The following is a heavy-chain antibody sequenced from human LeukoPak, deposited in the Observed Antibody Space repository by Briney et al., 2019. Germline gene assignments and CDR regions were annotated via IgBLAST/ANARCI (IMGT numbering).Heavy chain of an antibody. D-gene: IGHD1-14*01. CDR2: VYNSGTT. J-gene: IGHJ4*02. CDR3: ARQSPWYVTDY. Sequence: SETLSLTCTVSGASISSYFWNWIRQPAGKGLEWIGRVYNSGTTNYNPSLKSRVTTSVDTSKNQFSLKLSSVTAADTAVYFCARQSPWYVTDYWGQGTLVTVSS. CDR1: GASISSYF. V-gene: IGHV4-4*07.